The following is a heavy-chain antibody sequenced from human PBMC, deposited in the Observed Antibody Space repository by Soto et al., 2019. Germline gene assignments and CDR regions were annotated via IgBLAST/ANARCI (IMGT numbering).Heavy chain of an antibody. Sequence: SETLSLTCAVSSGSISSSNWWSWVRQPPGKGLEWIGEIYHSGSTNYNPSLKSRVTISVDKSKNQFSLKLSSVTAADTAVYYCARARCSGGSCYPHSSGWQGDFDYWGQGTLVTVSS. J-gene: IGHJ4*02. D-gene: IGHD2-15*01. V-gene: IGHV4-4*02. CDR3: ARARCSGGSCYPHSSGWQGDFDY. CDR2: IYHSGST. CDR1: SGSISSSNW.